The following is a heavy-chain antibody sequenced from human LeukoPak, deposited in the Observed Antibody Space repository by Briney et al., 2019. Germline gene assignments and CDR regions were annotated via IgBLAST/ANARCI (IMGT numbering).Heavy chain of an antibody. D-gene: IGHD2-15*01. J-gene: IGHJ3*02. Sequence: SQTLSLTCTVSGASIRSGDYYWSWIRQPPGKGLEWIGYIYDSGSTYYNPSLKTRITISVDTSENRFSLKLSSVTATDTAVYYCARDCSGGSCYGAFDIWGQGTMVTVSS. CDR3: ARDCSGGSCYGAFDI. CDR2: IYDSGST. V-gene: IGHV4-30-4*01. CDR1: GASIRSGDYY.